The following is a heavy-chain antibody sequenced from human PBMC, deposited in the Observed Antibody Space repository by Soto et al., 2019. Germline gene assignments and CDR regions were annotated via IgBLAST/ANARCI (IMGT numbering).Heavy chain of an antibody. CDR1: GFIFSSYA. V-gene: IGHV3-23*01. CDR3: AKFFAAGTRGYFDS. D-gene: IGHD3-3*01. CDR2: ISGTGDNA. J-gene: IGHJ4*02. Sequence: EVQLLESGGGLVQPGGSVRLSCAASGFIFSSYAMSWVRQAPGKGLEWVSAISGTGDNAYYADSVKGRFTMSRDNSKSTLSLRMKSLGAEDTAIYYCAKFFAAGTRGYFDSWGQGTLVTVSS.